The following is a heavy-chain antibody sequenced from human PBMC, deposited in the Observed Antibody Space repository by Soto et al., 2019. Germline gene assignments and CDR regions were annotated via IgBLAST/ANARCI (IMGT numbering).Heavy chain of an antibody. CDR2: IIAIFGAA. CDR1: GGTFSNFA. Sequence: QVQLVHSGAEVKKPGSSVKVSCKASGGTFSNFAVSWVRQAPGQGLEWMGGIIAIFGAAHYPQQFQGRVTITTDESTATAYMELSSLRPEDTAVYYCARGGYSSGWDNWGQGTLITVSS. CDR3: ARGGYSSGWDN. D-gene: IGHD6-19*01. V-gene: IGHV1-69*01. J-gene: IGHJ4*02.